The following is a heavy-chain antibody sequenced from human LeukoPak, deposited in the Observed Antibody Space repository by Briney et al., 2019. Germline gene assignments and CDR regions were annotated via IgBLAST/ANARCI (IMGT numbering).Heavy chain of an antibody. CDR3: AIGGYSYGYRY. D-gene: IGHD5-18*01. Sequence: SETLSLTCSVSGGSISSSSYYWGWIRQPPGKGLEWIGSIYYSGSTYYNPSLKSRVTISVDTSKNQFSLKLSSVTAADTAVYYCAIGGYSYGYRYWGQGTLVTVSS. V-gene: IGHV4-39*07. CDR2: IYYSGST. J-gene: IGHJ4*02. CDR1: GGSISSSSYY.